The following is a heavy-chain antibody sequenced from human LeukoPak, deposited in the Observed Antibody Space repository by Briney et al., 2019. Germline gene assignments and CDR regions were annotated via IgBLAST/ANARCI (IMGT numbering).Heavy chain of an antibody. CDR1: GGSISSSSYY. V-gene: IGHV4-39*01. J-gene: IGHJ6*03. Sequence: SETLSLTCTVSGGSISSSSYYWGWIRQPPGKGLEWIGSIYYSGSTYYNPSLKSRVTISVDTSKNQFSLKLGSVTAADTAVYYCARRVVVVTAGYYYYYYMDVWGKGTTVTVSS. CDR3: ARRVVVVTAGYYYYYYMDV. D-gene: IGHD2-21*02. CDR2: IYYSGST.